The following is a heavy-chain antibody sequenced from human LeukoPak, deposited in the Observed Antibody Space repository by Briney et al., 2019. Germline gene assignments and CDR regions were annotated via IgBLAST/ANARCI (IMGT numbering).Heavy chain of an antibody. J-gene: IGHJ3*02. D-gene: IGHD4-17*01. CDR2: INPNSGGT. V-gene: IGHV1-2*02. CDR3: SGNYPVNDGDYGSLYAFDI. Sequence: GASVKVSCKASGYTFTDYYMHWVRQAPGQGLEWMGWINPNSGGTRYAQKFQGRVTMTRDTSISTVYMELSRLTSDDTAVYYCSGNYPVNDGDYGSLYAFDIWGQGTMVTVSS. CDR1: GYTFTDYY.